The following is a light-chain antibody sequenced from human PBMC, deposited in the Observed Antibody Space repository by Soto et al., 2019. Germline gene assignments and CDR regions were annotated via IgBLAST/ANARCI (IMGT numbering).Light chain of an antibody. CDR1: QSVSTY. V-gene: IGKV3-11*01. J-gene: IGKJ4*01. CDR3: QQRSNWPPLS. CDR2: DAS. Sequence: EIVLTQSPATLSLSPGERATLSCRASQSVSTYLAWYQQKPGQAPRLLIYDASNRATGIPARFSGSGSGTYFTLTISSLEPDDFAVYYCQQRSNWPPLSFGGGTKVEIK.